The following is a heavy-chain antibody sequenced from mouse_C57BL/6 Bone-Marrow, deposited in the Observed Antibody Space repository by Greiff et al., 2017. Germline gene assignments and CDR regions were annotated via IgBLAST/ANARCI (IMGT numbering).Heavy chain of an antibody. CDR1: GYTFTSYD. CDR3: ARPVYDYDGY. CDR2: FYPRDGST. D-gene: IGHD2-4*01. V-gene: IGHV1-85*01. Sequence: QVQLQQSGPELVKPGASVKLSCKASGYTFTSYDINWVKQRPGQGLEWIGWFYPRDGSTKYNEKFKGKATLTVDTSSSTAYMELHSLTTEDSAIYYCARPVYDYDGYWGQGTTLTVSS. J-gene: IGHJ2*01.